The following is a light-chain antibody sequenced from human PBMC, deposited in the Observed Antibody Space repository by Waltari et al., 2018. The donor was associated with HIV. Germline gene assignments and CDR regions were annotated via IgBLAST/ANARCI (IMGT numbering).Light chain of an antibody. CDR3: QAWDSNTAHVL. Sequence: SYDLTQPPSVSVSPGQTASIPCSGAKLGDKYDSWYQQKAGQSPVLVIFQDRQRPSGTPDRFSGSNAGNTATLTISGTQAMDEADYYCQAWDSNTAHVLFGGGTKVTVL. J-gene: IGLJ2*01. V-gene: IGLV3-1*01. CDR2: QDR. CDR1: KLGDKY.